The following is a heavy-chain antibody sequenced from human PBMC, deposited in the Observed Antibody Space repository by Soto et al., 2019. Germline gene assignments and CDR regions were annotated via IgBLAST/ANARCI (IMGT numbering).Heavy chain of an antibody. Sequence: GASVKVSCKASGYIFANYARHWVRQAPGQRLEWMGWINAGNDNTKYSQKFQGRVTITRDTSASTGYMELSSLRSEDTAVYYCARAPGGWSQNDYWGQGTLVTVS. V-gene: IGHV1-3*01. J-gene: IGHJ4*02. CDR2: INAGNDNT. CDR3: ARAPGGWSQNDY. D-gene: IGHD6-19*01. CDR1: GYIFANYA.